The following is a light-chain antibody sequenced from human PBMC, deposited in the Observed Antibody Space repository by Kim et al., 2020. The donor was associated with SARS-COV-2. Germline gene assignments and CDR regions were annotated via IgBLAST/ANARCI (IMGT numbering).Light chain of an antibody. J-gene: IGKJ1*01. CDR1: EHIHSS. V-gene: IGKV1-5*03. Sequence: AYVGDKVTTASRASEHIHSSLVGYQQKPRKVPKLLIYWASTSESGVPSRFSGSGSGTEFTLTIDSLQHDDFATYYCQQYKNYPWMFGQGTKVDIK. CDR2: WAS. CDR3: QQYKNYPWM.